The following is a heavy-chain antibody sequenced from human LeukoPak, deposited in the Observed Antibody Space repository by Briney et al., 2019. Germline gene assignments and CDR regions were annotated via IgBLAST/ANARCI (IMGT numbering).Heavy chain of an antibody. D-gene: IGHD6-13*01. CDR1: GGSISSYY. V-gene: IGHV4-59*01. CDR2: IYYSGST. J-gene: IGHJ4*02. Sequence: SETLSLTCTVSGGSISSYYCSWIRQPPGKGLEWMGYIYYSGSTNYNPSLKSRVTISVDTSKNQLSLKLGSVTAADTAVYYCARTQTGYSSSWYMDYWGQGTLVTVSS. CDR3: ARTQTGYSSSWYMDY.